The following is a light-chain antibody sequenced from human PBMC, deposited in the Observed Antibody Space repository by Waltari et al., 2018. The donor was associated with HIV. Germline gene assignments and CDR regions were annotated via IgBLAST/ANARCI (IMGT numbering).Light chain of an antibody. V-gene: IGLV1-47*01. CDR1: SSNIGNNH. J-gene: IGLJ2*01. CDR2: RNN. CDR3: AAWDDSLSGV. Sequence: QSVLTQPPSASGTPGQRVTISCSGGSSNIGNNHVYWYQQFPGTAPKLLIYRNNQRPSGVRARFSGAKSGTSASLGISGLRSEDEADYYCAAWDDSLSGVFGGGTKVTVL.